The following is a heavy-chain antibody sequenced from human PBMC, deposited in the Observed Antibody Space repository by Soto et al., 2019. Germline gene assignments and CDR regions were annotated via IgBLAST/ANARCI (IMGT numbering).Heavy chain of an antibody. CDR2: MNPNSGKT. CDR3: AGGGIPDFYYYCGMDV. D-gene: IGHD1-20*01. V-gene: IGHV1-8*01. Sequence: QVQLVQSGAEVKKPGASVKVSCKASGYTFTSYDINWVRQATGQGLEWMGWMNPNSGKTGYAQKFQGRVTMTRNTYLSTAYIELSSLRSEDTAVYYCAGGGIPDFYYYCGMDVWGQGTTVTVSS. J-gene: IGHJ6*02. CDR1: GYTFTSYD.